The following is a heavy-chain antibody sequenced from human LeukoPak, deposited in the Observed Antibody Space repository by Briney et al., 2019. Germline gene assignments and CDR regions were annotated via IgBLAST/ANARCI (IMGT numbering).Heavy chain of an antibody. CDR1: GFTFSSYD. V-gene: IGHV3-13*01. J-gene: IGHJ3*02. Sequence: GGSLRLSCAASGFTFSSYDMHWVRQAPGKGLEWVSGIGIAGDTYYPGSVKGRFTISRENAKNSLYLQMNSLRAGDTAVYYCAREPVSQESDMLGAFDIWGQGTMVTVSS. CDR2: IGIAGDT. CDR3: AREPVSQESDMLGAFDI. D-gene: IGHD3-16*01.